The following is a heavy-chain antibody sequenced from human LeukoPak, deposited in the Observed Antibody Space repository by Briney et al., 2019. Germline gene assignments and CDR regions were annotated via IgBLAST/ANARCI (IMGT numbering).Heavy chain of an antibody. V-gene: IGHV1-69*04. CDR3: LRLVDYYFDY. CDR1: GGTFSSYA. J-gene: IGHJ4*02. D-gene: IGHD2-15*01. Sequence: ASVKVSCKASGGTFSSYAISWVRQAPGQGLEWMGRIIPILGIANYAQKFQGRVTITADKSTSTAYMELSSLRSEDTAVYYCLRLVDYYFDYWGQGTLVTVSS. CDR2: IIPILGIA.